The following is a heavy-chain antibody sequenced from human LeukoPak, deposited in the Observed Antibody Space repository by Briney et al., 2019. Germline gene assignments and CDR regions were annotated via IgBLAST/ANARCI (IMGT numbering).Heavy chain of an antibody. Sequence: ASVKVSCKASGYTFTAYYMHWVRRAPGQGLEWMGLINPNTGETNSAQKFQGRVTMTRDTTINTAYMELTRLTSDDTAVYYCASYPRYSSTPPFDYWGQGTLVTVSS. CDR2: INPNTGET. V-gene: IGHV1-2*02. CDR3: ASYPRYSSTPPFDY. D-gene: IGHD2-2*01. J-gene: IGHJ4*02. CDR1: GYTFTAYY.